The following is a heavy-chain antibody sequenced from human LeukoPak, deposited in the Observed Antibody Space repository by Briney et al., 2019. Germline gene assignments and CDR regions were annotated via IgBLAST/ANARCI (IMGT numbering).Heavy chain of an antibody. CDR3: AKVPVAAPGPFDY. CDR2: ISSSSSYI. Sequence: PGGSLRLSCAASGFTFSSYSMNWVRQAPGKGLEWVSSISSSSSYIYYADSVKGRFTISRDNSKNTLYLQMNSLRPEDTAVYYCAKVPVAAPGPFDYWGQGTLVTVSS. CDR1: GFTFSSYS. V-gene: IGHV3-21*01. D-gene: IGHD6-13*01. J-gene: IGHJ4*02.